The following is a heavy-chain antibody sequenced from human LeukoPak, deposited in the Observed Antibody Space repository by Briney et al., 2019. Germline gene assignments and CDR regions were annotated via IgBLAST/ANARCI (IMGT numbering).Heavy chain of an antibody. J-gene: IGHJ4*02. CDR3: ARETAGHDY. V-gene: IGHV3-74*01. Sequence: PGGSLRHSCAASGFTFSSYWMHWVRQAPGKGLVWVSRINNDGSTTNYADSVKGRFTISRDNAKNTLYLQVNSLRAEDTAVYYCARETAGHDYWGQGTLVTVSS. CDR2: INNDGSTT. D-gene: IGHD1-1*01. CDR1: GFTFSSYW.